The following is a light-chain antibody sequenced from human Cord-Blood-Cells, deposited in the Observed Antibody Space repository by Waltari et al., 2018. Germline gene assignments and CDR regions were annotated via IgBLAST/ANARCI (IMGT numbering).Light chain of an antibody. J-gene: IGLJ3*02. CDR3: SSYTSSSTLTV. CDR2: DVS. Sequence: QSALTQTASVSGSPGQSLTISCTGPSSDVGGYNYLSWYQQHPGKAPKLMIYDVSNRPSGVSNRFSGSKSGNTASLTISGLQAEDEADYYCSSYTSSSTLTVFGGGTKLTVL. V-gene: IGLV2-14*01. CDR1: SSDVGGYNY.